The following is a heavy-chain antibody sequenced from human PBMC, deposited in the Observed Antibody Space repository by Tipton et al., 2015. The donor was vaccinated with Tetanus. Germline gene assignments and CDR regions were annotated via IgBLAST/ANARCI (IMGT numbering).Heavy chain of an antibody. CDR1: GASFSSGDYY. D-gene: IGHD2/OR15-2a*01. V-gene: IGHV4-30-4*01. CDR2: IYQTGTT. J-gene: IGHJ4*02. CDR3: ARAAGFLGLTHDF. Sequence: LRLSCTVSGASFSSGDYYWSWIRKPPGKDLEWIGYIYQTGTTYYNPSLKGRVTISMDRSDTQFSLRLDSLTAADTAVYYCARAAGFLGLTHDFWGRGTPVSVSS.